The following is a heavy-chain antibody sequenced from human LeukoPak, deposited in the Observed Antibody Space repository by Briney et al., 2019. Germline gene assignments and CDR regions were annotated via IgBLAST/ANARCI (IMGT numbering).Heavy chain of an antibody. CDR2: IRGNGDKT. CDR3: AKHSVTAVTAFFDF. D-gene: IGHD2-21*02. CDR1: GFTFSNYA. J-gene: IGHJ4*02. Sequence: GGSLRLSCAASGFTFSNYAMSWVRQAPGKGLEWVSDIRGNGDKTYYVDSVKGRFTISRDNSKNTLYLQMNSLRAGDTAVYYCAKHSVTAVTAFFDFWGQGTPATVSS. V-gene: IGHV3-23*01.